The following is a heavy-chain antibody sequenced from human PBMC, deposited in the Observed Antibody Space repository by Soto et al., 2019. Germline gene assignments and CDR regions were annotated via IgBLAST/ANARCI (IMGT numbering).Heavy chain of an antibody. J-gene: IGHJ5*02. Sequence: PGGSLRLSCAASGFTFDDYAMHWVRQAPGKGLEWVSGISWNSGSIGYADSVKGRFTISRDNAKNSLYLQMNSLRAEDTALYYCSSAAGTFFGFDPWGQGTLVTVSS. CDR1: GFTFDDYA. D-gene: IGHD6-13*01. CDR3: SSAAGTFFGFDP. V-gene: IGHV3-9*01. CDR2: ISWNSGSI.